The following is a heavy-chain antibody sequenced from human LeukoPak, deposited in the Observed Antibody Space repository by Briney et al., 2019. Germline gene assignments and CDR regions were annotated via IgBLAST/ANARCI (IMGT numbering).Heavy chain of an antibody. J-gene: IGHJ4*02. CDR1: GGSFSGYY. CDR3: ARDQKLPGYSSGWYDPGNDY. Sequence: SETLSLTCAVYGGSFSGYYWSWIRQPPGKGLEWIGEINHSGSTNYNPSLKSRVTISVDTSKNQFSLKLSSVTAADTAVYYCARDQKLPGYSSGWYDPGNDYWGQGTLVTVSP. V-gene: IGHV4-34*01. CDR2: INHSGST. D-gene: IGHD6-19*01.